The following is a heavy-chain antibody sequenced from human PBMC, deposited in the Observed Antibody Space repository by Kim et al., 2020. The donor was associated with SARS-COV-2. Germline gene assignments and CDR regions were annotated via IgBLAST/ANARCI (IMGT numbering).Heavy chain of an antibody. V-gene: IGHV4-34*01. CDR2: INHSGRT. J-gene: IGHJ1*01. D-gene: IGHD3-10*01. CDR3: ARRLSNTSGWGSHYCDL. Sequence: SETLSLTCAVYGGSFSVYYWSWIRQPPGKGLEWIGEINHSGRTNYNPSRKSRVTISVDTSKNQFSLKLTSVTAADAALYFCARRLSNTSGWGSHYCDLWGQGILVTVSS. CDR1: GGSFSVYY.